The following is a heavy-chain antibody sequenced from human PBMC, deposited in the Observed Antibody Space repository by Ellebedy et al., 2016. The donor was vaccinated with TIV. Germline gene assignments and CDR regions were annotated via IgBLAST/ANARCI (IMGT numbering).Heavy chain of an antibody. Sequence: GGSLRLSCAASGFSFREYYMSWIRQAPGKGLDCVAYINHDGAIKYYADAVRGRFTVSRDNAENSLHLQMNSLRAEDTAVYYCARNRNDFDANGYWNYWGPGAQVTVSS. CDR2: INHDGAIK. CDR3: ARNRNDFDANGYWNY. V-gene: IGHV3-11*01. D-gene: IGHD3-22*01. CDR1: GFSFREYY. J-gene: IGHJ4*02.